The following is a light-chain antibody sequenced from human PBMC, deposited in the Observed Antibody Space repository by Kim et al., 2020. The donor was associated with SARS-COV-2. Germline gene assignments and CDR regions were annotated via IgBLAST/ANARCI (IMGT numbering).Light chain of an antibody. J-gene: IGLJ2*01. V-gene: IGLV3-19*01. Sequence: SSELTQDPAVSVALGQTVRITCQGDSLRNYYASWYQQRPGQAPVLVIYGENNRPSGIPDRFSGSTSGGTASLTITGAQAEDEADYFCKSRDSSGSHLVFGGGTQLTV. CDR2: GEN. CDR1: SLRNYY. CDR3: KSRDSSGSHLV.